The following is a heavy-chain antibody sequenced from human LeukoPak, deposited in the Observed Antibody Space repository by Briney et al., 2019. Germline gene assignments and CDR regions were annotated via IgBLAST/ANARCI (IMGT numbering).Heavy chain of an antibody. CDR1: GFTFSGSA. V-gene: IGHV3-73*01. J-gene: IGHJ4*02. CDR2: VRTKANSYAT. Sequence: GGSLTLSCAASGFTFSGSAMHWVRQASGKGLEWVGRVRTKANSYATAYAASVKGRFTISRDDSKNTAYLQMNSLKTEDTAVYYCTRTSIHWGQGTLVTVSS. CDR3: TRTSIH. D-gene: IGHD3-3*01.